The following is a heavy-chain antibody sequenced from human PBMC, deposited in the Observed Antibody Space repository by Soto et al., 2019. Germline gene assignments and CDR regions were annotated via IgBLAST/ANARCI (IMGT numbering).Heavy chain of an antibody. Sequence: PGGSLRLSCAASGFTFSDYYMSWIRQAPGKGLEWVSYISSSGSTIYYADSVKGRFTISRDNAKNSLYLQMNSLRAEDTAVYYCARGEVRFLEWLPKGYYYYGMDVWGQGTTVTVSS. D-gene: IGHD3-3*01. CDR2: ISSSGSTI. V-gene: IGHV3-11*01. CDR3: ARGEVRFLEWLPKGYYYYGMDV. CDR1: GFTFSDYY. J-gene: IGHJ6*02.